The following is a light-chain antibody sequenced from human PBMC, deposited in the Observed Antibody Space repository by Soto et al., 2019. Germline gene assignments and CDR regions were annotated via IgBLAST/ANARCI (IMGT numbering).Light chain of an antibody. CDR3: QQYNIWPLWT. CDR2: AAA. Sequence: EIVMTQSPATLSVSPGDRATLSCRASESVSRSLACYQQKPGQRPAPLLFAAATSATDVPTRFRCGGSETEFTLTISSLQSEDFAVYFCQQYNIWPLWTFGQGTKVDIK. J-gene: IGKJ1*01. V-gene: IGKV3-15*01. CDR1: ESVSRS.